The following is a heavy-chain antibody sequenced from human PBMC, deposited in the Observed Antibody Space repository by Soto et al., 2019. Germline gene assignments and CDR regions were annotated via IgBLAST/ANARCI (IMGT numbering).Heavy chain of an antibody. Sequence: GESLKISCKASGYSYISYWIGWVRQMPGKGLEWMGIIYPGDSDTRYSPSFQGQVTISADKSISTAYLQWTSLKASDTAMYYCVKQIHSGGIRGFDYWGQGTLVTVYS. J-gene: IGHJ4*02. CDR2: IYPGDSDT. CDR1: GYSYISYW. CDR3: VKQIHSGGIRGFDY. D-gene: IGHD2-15*01. V-gene: IGHV5-51*01.